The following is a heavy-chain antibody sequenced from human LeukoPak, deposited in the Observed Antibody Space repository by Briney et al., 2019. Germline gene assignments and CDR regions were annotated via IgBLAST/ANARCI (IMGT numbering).Heavy chain of an antibody. V-gene: IGHV4-59*08. D-gene: IGHD4-17*01. CDR3: ACLKTTVTTGGYYYYYGMDV. CDR2: IYYSGST. J-gene: IGHJ6*02. CDR1: GGSISSYY. Sequence: VKPSETLSLTCTVSGGSISSYYWSWIRQPPGKGLEWIGYIYYSGSTNYNPSLKSRVTISVDTAKNQFSLKPSSVTAADTAVYYCACLKTTVTTGGYYYYYGMDVWGQGTTVTVSS.